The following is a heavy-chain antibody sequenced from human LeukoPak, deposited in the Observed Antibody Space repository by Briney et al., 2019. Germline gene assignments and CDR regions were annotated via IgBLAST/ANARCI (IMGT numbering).Heavy chain of an antibody. Sequence: SETLSLTCTVSGGSISSYYWSWIRQPPGKGLEWIGHIYYSGNTNYNPSLKTRVTISVDTSKNQFSLKLSSVTAADTAMYYCARERNEWRDGYNLDYYYYMDVWDKGTTVTVSS. D-gene: IGHD5-24*01. CDR3: ARERNEWRDGYNLDYYYYMDV. J-gene: IGHJ6*03. CDR1: GGSISSYY. V-gene: IGHV4-59*01. CDR2: IYYSGNT.